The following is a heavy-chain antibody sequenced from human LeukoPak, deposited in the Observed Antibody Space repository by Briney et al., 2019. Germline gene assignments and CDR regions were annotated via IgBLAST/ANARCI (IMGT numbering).Heavy chain of an antibody. D-gene: IGHD6-13*01. Sequence: SETLSLTCAVSGASFTSHYWSWIRQPAGKRLEWLGLMYASGTTNYNPSFKSRVTMSMDTSKNQVSLRLSSVTAADTAVYYCARGVYIAAAQYGFWGQGTLVTVSS. CDR1: GASFTSHY. J-gene: IGHJ4*02. CDR2: MYASGTT. V-gene: IGHV4-4*07. CDR3: ARGVYIAAAQYGF.